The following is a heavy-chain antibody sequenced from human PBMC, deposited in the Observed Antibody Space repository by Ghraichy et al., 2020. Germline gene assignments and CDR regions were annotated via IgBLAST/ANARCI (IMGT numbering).Heavy chain of an antibody. J-gene: IGHJ6*02. D-gene: IGHD6-13*01. Sequence: GGSLRLSCAASGFTFSSYAMRWVRQAPGKGLEWVSVIYSGGSTYYADSVKGRFTISRDNSKNTLYLQMNSLRAEDTAVYYCARETAAAAGLYYYYYGMDVWGQGTTVTVSS. CDR1: GFTFSSYA. CDR2: IYSGGST. CDR3: ARETAAAAGLYYYYYGMDV. V-gene: IGHV3-53*01.